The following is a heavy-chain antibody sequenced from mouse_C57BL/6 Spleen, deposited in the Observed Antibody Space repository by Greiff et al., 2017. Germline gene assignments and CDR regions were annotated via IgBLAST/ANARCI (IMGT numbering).Heavy chain of an antibody. CDR2: ISDGGSYT. J-gene: IGHJ1*03. D-gene: IGHD4-1*01. Sequence: EVKLVESGGGLVKPGGSLKLSCAASGFTFSSYAMSWVRQTPEKRLEWVATISDGGSYTYYPDNVKGRFTISRDNAKNNLYLQMSHLKSEDTAMYYCARGDWDQYFDVWGTVTTVTVSS. CDR3: ARGDWDQYFDV. CDR1: GFTFSSYA. V-gene: IGHV5-4*03.